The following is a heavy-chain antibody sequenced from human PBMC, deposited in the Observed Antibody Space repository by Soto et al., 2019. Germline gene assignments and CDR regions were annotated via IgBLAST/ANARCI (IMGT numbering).Heavy chain of an antibody. CDR3: AKAPQPRIAVAGLDY. J-gene: IGHJ4*02. CDR2: ISYDGSNK. CDR1: GFTFSSYG. V-gene: IGHV3-30*18. Sequence: PGGSLRLSCAASGFTFSSYGMHWVRQAPGKGLEWVAVISYDGSNKYYADSVKGRFTISRDNSKNTLYLQMNSLRAEDTAVYYCAKAPQPRIAVAGLDYWGQGTLVTVSS. D-gene: IGHD6-19*01.